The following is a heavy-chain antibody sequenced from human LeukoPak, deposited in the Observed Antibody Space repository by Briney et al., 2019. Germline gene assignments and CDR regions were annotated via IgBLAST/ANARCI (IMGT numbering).Heavy chain of an antibody. Sequence: GGSLRLSCAASGFTFSNYAMNWVRQAPGKGLEWVSYISSSGSTIYYADSVKGRFTISRDNAKNSLYLQMNSLRAEDTAVYYCARDGAYYYMDIWGKGTTVTISS. CDR2: ISSSGSTI. V-gene: IGHV3-48*03. CDR3: ARDGAYYYMDI. CDR1: GFTFSNYA. J-gene: IGHJ6*03. D-gene: IGHD3-16*01.